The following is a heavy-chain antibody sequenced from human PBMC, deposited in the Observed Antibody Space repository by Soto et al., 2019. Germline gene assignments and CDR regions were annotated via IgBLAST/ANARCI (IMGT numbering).Heavy chain of an antibody. CDR1: GGSISSYY. D-gene: IGHD4-17*01. J-gene: IGHJ4*02. V-gene: IGHV4-59*01. Sequence: SETLSLTCTVSGGSISSYYWSWIRQPPGKGLEWIGYIYYSGSTNYNPSLKSRVTISVDTSKNQFSLKLSSVTAADTAVYYCARGGPYGDSDYWGQGTLVTVSS. CDR3: ARGGPYGDSDY. CDR2: IYYSGST.